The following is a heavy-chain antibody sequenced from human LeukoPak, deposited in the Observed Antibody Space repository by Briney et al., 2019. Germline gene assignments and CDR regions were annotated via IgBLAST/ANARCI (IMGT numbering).Heavy chain of an antibody. V-gene: IGHV3-23*01. D-gene: IGHD3/OR15-3a*01. CDR1: GFTFDDYG. CDR2: ISGSAGGT. J-gene: IGHJ4*02. CDR3: AKDFWTVAEVLGACDF. Sequence: GGSLRLSCAASGFTFDDYGMSWVRQAPGKGLEWVSGISGSAGGTYYADSVKGRFTISRDNSKNTLYLQMNGLRADDTAVYYCAKDFWTVAEVLGACDFWGQGTLVTVSS.